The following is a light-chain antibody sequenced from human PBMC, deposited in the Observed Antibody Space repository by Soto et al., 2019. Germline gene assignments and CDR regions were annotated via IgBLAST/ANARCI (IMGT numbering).Light chain of an antibody. V-gene: IGKV3-11*01. CDR3: QQGTNWPPLT. Sequence: IVLTQSPATLSLSPGERATLSCRASPSISSYLAWYQQKPGQAPRLLIYDASNRATGIPARFSGSGSGTDFTLTISSLEPEDFAVYYCQQGTNWPPLTFGGGTKVEIK. CDR1: PSISSY. J-gene: IGKJ4*01. CDR2: DAS.